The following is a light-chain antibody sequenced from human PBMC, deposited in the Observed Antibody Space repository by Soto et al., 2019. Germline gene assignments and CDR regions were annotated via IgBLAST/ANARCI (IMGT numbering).Light chain of an antibody. J-gene: IGKJ4*01. CDR3: QQYERYSPLT. Sequence: DIQMTQSPSTLSASVGDRVTITCRASQSISSWLAWYQQKPGKAPKLLIYKASGLESGVPSRFSGSGSGTDFTLTISSLQPDDFATYYCQQYERYSPLTFGGGTTVEIK. V-gene: IGKV1-5*03. CDR2: KAS. CDR1: QSISSW.